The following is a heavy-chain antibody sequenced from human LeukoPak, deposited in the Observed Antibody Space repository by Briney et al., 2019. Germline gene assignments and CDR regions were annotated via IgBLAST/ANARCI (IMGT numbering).Heavy chain of an antibody. V-gene: IGHV3-7*03. CDR3: ARDQYMVRGVKSEAFDI. CDR2: IKEDGSER. CDR1: GFTFSNYW. J-gene: IGHJ3*02. D-gene: IGHD3-10*01. Sequence: GGSLRLSCVASGFTFSNYWMSWIRQAPGRGLEWVANIKEDGSERYSVDSVKGRFIISRDNARNSLYLQMNSLRAEGTALYYCARDQYMVRGVKSEAFDIWGQGTMVTVSS.